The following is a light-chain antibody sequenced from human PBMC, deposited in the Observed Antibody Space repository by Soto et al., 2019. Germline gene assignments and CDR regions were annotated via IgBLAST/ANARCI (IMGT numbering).Light chain of an antibody. V-gene: IGKV1-39*01. J-gene: IGKJ4*01. CDR2: AAS. CDR3: QQSYSTPPLT. Sequence: DIQMTQSPSSLSASVGDRVTITCRASQSISSYLNWYHQKPGKAPKLLIYAASSLQSGVPSRFSVSESGTDFTLTISSLQPEDFATYYCQQSYSTPPLTFGGGTKVDIK. CDR1: QSISSY.